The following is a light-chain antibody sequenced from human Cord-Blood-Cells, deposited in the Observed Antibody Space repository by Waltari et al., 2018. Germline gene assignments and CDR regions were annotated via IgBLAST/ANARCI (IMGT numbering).Light chain of an antibody. CDR2: DVS. Sequence: QSALTQPASVSGSPGQSITISCTGTSSDVGGYNYVPWYQHHPGKPPKLLIYDVSNRPSGVSNRFSGSKSGNTASLTISGLQAEDEADYYCSSYTSSSTLVFGGGTKLTVL. CDR3: SSYTSSSTLV. V-gene: IGLV2-14*03. CDR1: SSDVGGYNY. J-gene: IGLJ2*01.